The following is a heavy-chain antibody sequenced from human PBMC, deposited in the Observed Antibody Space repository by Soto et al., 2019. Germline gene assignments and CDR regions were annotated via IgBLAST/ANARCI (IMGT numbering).Heavy chain of an antibody. D-gene: IGHD4-17*01. J-gene: IGHJ4*02. CDR1: GDSISRKY. Sequence: QVQLQDSGPGLVKPSETLSLTCSVSGDSISRKYWSWLRQPAGGGLEWIGRIYTTGATNYTSSLKSRVSMSVDTSKNQFSLRLTSVTAADTAVYFCAMTVIAPSPYLDHWGQGLLVTVSS. CDR2: IYTTGAT. V-gene: IGHV4-4*07. CDR3: AMTVIAPSPYLDH.